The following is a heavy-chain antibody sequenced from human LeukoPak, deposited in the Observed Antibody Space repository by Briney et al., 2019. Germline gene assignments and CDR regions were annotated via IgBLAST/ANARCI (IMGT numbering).Heavy chain of an antibody. CDR2: MNPNSGNT. Sequence: ASVKVSCKASGYTFTRYDINWVRQATGQGLEWMGWMNPNSGNTGYAQKFQGRVTMTRITSISTAYLELSSLRSEDTAVYYCARVKLRWYYGMDAWGQGTTVTVSS. CDR1: GYTFTRYD. V-gene: IGHV1-8*01. J-gene: IGHJ6*02. D-gene: IGHD4-23*01. CDR3: ARVKLRWYYGMDA.